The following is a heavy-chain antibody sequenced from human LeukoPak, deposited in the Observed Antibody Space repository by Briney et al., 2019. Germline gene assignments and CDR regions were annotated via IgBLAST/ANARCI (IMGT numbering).Heavy chain of an antibody. CDR2: ISAYNGNT. Sequence: ASVKVSCKASGYTFTSYGIRWVRQAPGQGLEWMGWISAYNGNTNYAQKLQGRVTMTTDTSTSTAYMELRSLRSDDTAVYYCARRGSLYSSSSGLDYWGQGTLVTVSS. V-gene: IGHV1-18*01. J-gene: IGHJ4*02. D-gene: IGHD6-6*01. CDR1: GYTFTSYG. CDR3: ARRGSLYSSSSGLDY.